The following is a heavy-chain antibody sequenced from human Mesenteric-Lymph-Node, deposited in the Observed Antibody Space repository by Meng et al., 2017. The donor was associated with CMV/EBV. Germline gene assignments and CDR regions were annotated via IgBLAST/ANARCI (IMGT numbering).Heavy chain of an antibody. J-gene: IGHJ4*02. V-gene: IGHV4-38-2*02. CDR1: GHSVGTGYN. D-gene: IGHD6-13*01. Sequence: SETLSLTCTVSGHSVGTGYNWGWIRQPPGGGLEWIGSVSHNGNTYYNPSLKSRLTISIDTSTNQFSLKVRSVTAADTAVYYCVRSFRIASAAVDYWGQGTLVTVSS. CDR2: VSHNGNT. CDR3: VRSFRIASAAVDY.